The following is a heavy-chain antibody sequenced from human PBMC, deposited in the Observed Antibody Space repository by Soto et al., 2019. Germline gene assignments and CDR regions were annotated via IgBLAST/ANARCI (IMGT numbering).Heavy chain of an antibody. CDR3: AGDPDSHSNGSHASSYP. J-gene: IGHJ5*02. Sequence: QVQLVQSGAEVKKPGSSVKVSCKASGGTFSTYTITWVRQAPGQGLEWMGRIIPIIGIINYAQKFQGRVTISADKFTGTAYMELTGLRSDDTAVYYCAGDPDSHSNGSHASSYPWGQGTLVTVSS. CDR2: IIPIIGII. V-gene: IGHV1-69*08. D-gene: IGHD3-16*01. CDR1: GGTFSTYT.